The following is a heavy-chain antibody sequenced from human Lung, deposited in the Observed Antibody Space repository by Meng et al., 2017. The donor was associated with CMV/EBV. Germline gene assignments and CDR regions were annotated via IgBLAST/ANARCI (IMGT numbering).Heavy chain of an antibody. CDR3: PKDRGRDAYYDFWSGPPPPGFDY. V-gene: IGHV3-30*02. CDR1: GFTFSSYG. J-gene: IGHJ4*02. D-gene: IGHD3-3*01. Sequence: GGSLRLXCAASGFTFSSYGMHWVRQAPGKGLEWVAFIRYDGSNKYYADSVKGRFTISRDNSKNTLYLQMNSLRAEDTAVYYCPKDRGRDAYYDFWSGPPPPGFDYWGQGTXVTVSS. CDR2: IRYDGSNK.